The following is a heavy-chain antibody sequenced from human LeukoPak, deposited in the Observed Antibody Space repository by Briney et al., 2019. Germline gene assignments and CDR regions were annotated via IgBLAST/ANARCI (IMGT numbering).Heavy chain of an antibody. CDR1: GPTFSVYA. J-gene: IGHJ4*02. D-gene: IGHD5-12*01. V-gene: IGHV3-23*01. CDR3: ARGGGYSGYLFYFDS. Sequence: PGGSQTLSCAASGPTFSVYAMSWVRQAPGKGLEWVSGISGSGTGTYYADSVKGRFTISRDNSKNTLYLQMNSLSAEDTAVFYCARGGGYSGYLFYFDSWGQGTLVSVSS. CDR2: ISGSGTGT.